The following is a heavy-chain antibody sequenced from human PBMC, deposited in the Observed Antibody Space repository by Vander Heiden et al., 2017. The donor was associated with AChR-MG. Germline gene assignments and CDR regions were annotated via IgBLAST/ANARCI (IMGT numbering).Heavy chain of an antibody. CDR1: GYTSTSYA. D-gene: IGHD6-19*01. Sequence: QVHLVQSGAEVKNPGASAQVSCTASGYTSTSYAIHWLRQAPGQRLEWMGWINAGNGNTKYSQKFQGRVTITTDTSASTAYMELTSLRSEDTAVYYCAKGLSGAVAGDYWGQGTLVTVSS. V-gene: IGHV1-3*01. CDR2: INAGNGNT. J-gene: IGHJ4*02. CDR3: AKGLSGAVAGDY.